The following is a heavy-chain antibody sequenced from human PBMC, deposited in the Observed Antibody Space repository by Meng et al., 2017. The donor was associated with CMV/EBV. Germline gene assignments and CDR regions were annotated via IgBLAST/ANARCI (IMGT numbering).Heavy chain of an antibody. CDR3: ARDRGELLDY. J-gene: IGHJ4*02. D-gene: IGHD1-26*01. Sequence: GESLKISCAASGFTFSSYAMRWVRQAPGKGLEWVAVISYDGSNKYYADSVKGRFTISRDNSKNTLYLQMNSLRAEDTAVYYCARDRGELLDYWGQGTLVTVSS. CDR2: ISYDGSNK. V-gene: IGHV3-30*04. CDR1: GFTFSSYA.